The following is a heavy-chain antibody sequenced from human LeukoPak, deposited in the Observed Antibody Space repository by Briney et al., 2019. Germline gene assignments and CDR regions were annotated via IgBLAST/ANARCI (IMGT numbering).Heavy chain of an antibody. Sequence: GRSLRLSCAASGFTSSSYAMHWVRQAPGKGLEWVAVISYDGSNKYYADSVKGRFTISRDNSKNTLYLQMNSLRAEDTAVYYCARDYNYDSSGYYGSDYWGQGTLVTVSS. J-gene: IGHJ4*02. CDR1: GFTSSSYA. V-gene: IGHV3-30-3*01. D-gene: IGHD3-22*01. CDR2: ISYDGSNK. CDR3: ARDYNYDSSGYYGSDY.